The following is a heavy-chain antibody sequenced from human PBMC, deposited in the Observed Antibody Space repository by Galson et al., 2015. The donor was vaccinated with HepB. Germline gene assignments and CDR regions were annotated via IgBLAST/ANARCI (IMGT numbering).Heavy chain of an antibody. V-gene: IGHV3-74*01. CDR1: GVAFQYYW. CDR2: IDSDGESS. CDR3: ARHYYDGG. J-gene: IGHJ4*02. Sequence: SLGVSCAASGVAFQYYWIHWVRRPQANGLEWVSCIDSDGESSSYADSVSGLFTISRDGAKNTVYLQLNSLRAADTAVYYCARHYYDGGWGQGTLVTVSA. D-gene: IGHD3-16*01.